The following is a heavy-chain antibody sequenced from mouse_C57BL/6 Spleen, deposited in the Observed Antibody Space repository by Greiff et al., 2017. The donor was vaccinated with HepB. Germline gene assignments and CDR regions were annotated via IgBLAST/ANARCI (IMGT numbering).Heavy chain of an antibody. D-gene: IGHD1-1*01. J-gene: IGHJ4*01. V-gene: IGHV1-82*01. Sequence: VQLQQSGPELVKPGASVKISCKASGYAFSSSWMNWVKQRPGKGLEWIGRIYPGDGDTNYNGKFKGKATLTADKSSSTAYMQLSSLTSEDSAVYFCARSPLHYYGSSYGAMDYWGQGTSVTVSS. CDR2: IYPGDGDT. CDR1: GYAFSSSW. CDR3: ARSPLHYYGSSYGAMDY.